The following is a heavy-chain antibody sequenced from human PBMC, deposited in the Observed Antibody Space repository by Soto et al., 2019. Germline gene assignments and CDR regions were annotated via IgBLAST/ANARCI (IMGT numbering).Heavy chain of an antibody. V-gene: IGHV3-30*18. CDR1: GFTFSSYG. J-gene: IGHJ6*02. CDR3: AKVEDAIQLWDSYYYYGMDV. D-gene: IGHD5-18*01. CDR2: ISYDGSNK. Sequence: VQLVESGGGVVQPGRSLRLSCAASGFTFSSYGMHWVRQAPGKGLEWVAVISYDGSNKYYADSVKGRFTISRDNSKNTLYLQMNSLRAEDTAVYYCAKVEDAIQLWDSYYYYGMDVWGQGTTVTVSS.